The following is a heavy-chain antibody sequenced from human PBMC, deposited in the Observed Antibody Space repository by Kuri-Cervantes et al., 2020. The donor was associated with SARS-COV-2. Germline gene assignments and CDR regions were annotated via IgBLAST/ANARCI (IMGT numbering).Heavy chain of an antibody. J-gene: IGHJ4*02. CDR2: INHSGST. CDR1: GGSFSGYY. Sequence: SQTLSLTCAAYGGSFSGYYWSWIRQPPGKGLEWIGEINHSGSTNYNPSLKSRVTISLDASNNQVSLALTSATAADTAVYYCGKVSWLQLWHRYSDSWGQGTLVTVSS. CDR3: GKVSWLQLWHRYSDS. V-gene: IGHV4-34*01. D-gene: IGHD5-24*01.